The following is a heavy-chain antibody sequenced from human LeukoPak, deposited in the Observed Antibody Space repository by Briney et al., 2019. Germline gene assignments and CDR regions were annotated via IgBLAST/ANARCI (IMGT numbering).Heavy chain of an antibody. CDR3: AKRGSKDYFDY. CDR2: ISGGGGST. V-gene: IGHV3-23*01. Sequence: GGSLRLPCAASGFTFSSYAMSWVRQAPGKGLEWVSAISGGGGSTYYAVSVKGRFTISSDNSKNTLYLQMNSLRAEDTAVYYCAKRGSKDYFDYWGQGTLVTVSS. CDR1: GFTFSSYA. J-gene: IGHJ4*02. D-gene: IGHD3-10*01.